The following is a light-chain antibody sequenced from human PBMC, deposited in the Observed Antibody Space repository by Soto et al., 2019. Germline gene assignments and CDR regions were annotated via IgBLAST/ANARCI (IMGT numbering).Light chain of an antibody. CDR1: QGISSY. J-gene: IGKJ1*01. Sequence: AIRMTQSPSSFSASTGDRVTITCRASQGISSYLAWYQQKPGKAPKLLIYAASTLQSGVPSRLSGSGSGTDFTLTISCQQSEDFATYYCQQYYSYPHTFGQGTKVEIK. CDR3: QQYYSYPHT. CDR2: AAS. V-gene: IGKV1-8*01.